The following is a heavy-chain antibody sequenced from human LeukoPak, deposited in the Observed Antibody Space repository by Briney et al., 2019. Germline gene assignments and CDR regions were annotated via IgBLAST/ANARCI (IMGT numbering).Heavy chain of an antibody. J-gene: IGHJ5*02. CDR2: ISGSGSTI. D-gene: IGHD3-3*01. Sequence: GGSLSLSCEAPGLPFSDFYMSWIRQAPGKGLEWVSYISGSGSTIYYADSVKGRFTISRDNAKNSLYLQMTSLRAEDTAVYYCAVTSEWNWFDPWGQGTLVTVSS. V-gene: IGHV3-11*01. CDR1: GLPFSDFY. CDR3: AVTSEWNWFDP.